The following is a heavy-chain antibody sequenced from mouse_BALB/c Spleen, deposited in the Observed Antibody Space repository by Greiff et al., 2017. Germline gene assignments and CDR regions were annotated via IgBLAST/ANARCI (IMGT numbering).Heavy chain of an antibody. D-gene: IGHD6-2*01. Sequence: EVHLVESGGGLVKPGGSLKLSCAASGFTFSSYAMSWVRQSPEKRLEWVAEISRGGSYTYYPDTVTGRFTISRDNAKNTLYLEMSSLRSEDTAMYYCATSLLGPFAYWGQGTLVTVSA. J-gene: IGHJ3*01. CDR3: ATSLLGPFAY. CDR1: GFTFSSYA. CDR2: ISRGGSYT. V-gene: IGHV5-9-4*01.